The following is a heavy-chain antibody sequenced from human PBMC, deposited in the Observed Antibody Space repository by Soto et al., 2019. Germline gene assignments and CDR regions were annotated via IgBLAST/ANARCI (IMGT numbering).Heavy chain of an antibody. V-gene: IGHV1-8*02. D-gene: IGHD4-17*01. CDR1: GYTFTSHA. J-gene: IGHJ4*02. CDR2: MNPNSGNT. Sequence: ASVKVSCKASGYTFTSHAIHWVRQAPGQRLEWMGWMNPNSGNTGYAQKFQGRVTMTRNTSISTAYMELSSLRSEDTAVYYCARTLYGDNVDYSGQGTLVTVPS. CDR3: ARTLYGDNVDY.